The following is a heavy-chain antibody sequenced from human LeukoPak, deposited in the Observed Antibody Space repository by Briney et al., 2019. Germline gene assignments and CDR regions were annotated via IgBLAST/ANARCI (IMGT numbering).Heavy chain of an antibody. CDR3: ASSSGIGAGSWFDP. CDR1: GGSITSSSYY. V-gene: IGHV4-39*07. J-gene: IGHJ5*02. Sequence: PSETLSLTCTVSGGSITSSSYYWGWIRQPPGKGLEWIGSIYNSGSTYYNPSLKSRVTISVDTSKNQFSLKLSSVTAADTAVYYCASSSGIGAGSWFDPWGQGTLVTVSS. CDR2: IYNSGST. D-gene: IGHD6-19*01.